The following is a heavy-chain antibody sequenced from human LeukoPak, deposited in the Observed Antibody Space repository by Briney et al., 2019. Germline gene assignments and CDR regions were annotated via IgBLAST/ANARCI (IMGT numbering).Heavy chain of an antibody. CDR3: ASTADIVVVVAATDPFDY. Sequence: GSSVKVSCKASGGTFSSYAISWVRQAPGQGLEWMGRIIPILGIANYAQKFQGRVTITADKSTSTAYMELSSLRSEDTAVYYCASTADIVVVVAATDPFDYWGQGTLVTVSS. CDR2: IIPILGIA. V-gene: IGHV1-69*04. CDR1: GGTFSSYA. J-gene: IGHJ4*02. D-gene: IGHD2-15*01.